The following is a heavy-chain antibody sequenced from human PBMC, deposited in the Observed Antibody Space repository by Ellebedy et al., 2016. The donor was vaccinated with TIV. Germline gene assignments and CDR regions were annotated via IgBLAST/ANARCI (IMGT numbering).Heavy chain of an antibody. Sequence: MPSETLSLTCTVSGGSISTGGYYWSWIRQHPGKGLEWIGYMYHSGSTNYKPSLKSRVTIAADTSKNQFSLKLSSVTAVDTAVYYCATAPGDYFDYWGQGTLVTVSS. V-gene: IGHV4-31*03. CDR3: ATAPGDYFDY. J-gene: IGHJ4*02. CDR2: MYHSGST. CDR1: GGSISTGGYY. D-gene: IGHD4-17*01.